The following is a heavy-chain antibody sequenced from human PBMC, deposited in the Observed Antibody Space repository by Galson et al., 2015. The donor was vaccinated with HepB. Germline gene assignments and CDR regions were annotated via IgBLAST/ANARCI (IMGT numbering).Heavy chain of an antibody. V-gene: IGHV1-3*01. D-gene: IGHD1-26*01. CDR3: ARDSYSGSYAPYDYYYYGMDV. CDR2: INAGNGNT. Sequence: SVKVSCKASGYTFTSYAMHWVRQAPGQRLEWMGWINAGNGNTKYSQKFQGRVTITRDTSASTAYMELSSLRSEDTAVYYCARDSYSGSYAPYDYYYYGMDVWGQGTTVTVSS. J-gene: IGHJ6*02. CDR1: GYTFTSYA.